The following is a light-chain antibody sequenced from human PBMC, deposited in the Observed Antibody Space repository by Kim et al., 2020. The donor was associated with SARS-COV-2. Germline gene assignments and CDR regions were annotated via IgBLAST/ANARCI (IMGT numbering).Light chain of an antibody. Sequence: LSVTPGETATLSGRASQSVSNNLAWYQQKPGQAPRVLNYGASTRATGIPARFSGSGSGTEFTLTISSLQSEDFAVYYCQQFYNGRTFGQGTKLEI. CDR2: GAS. V-gene: IGKV3-15*01. CDR3: QQFYNGRT. J-gene: IGKJ1*01. CDR1: QSVSNN.